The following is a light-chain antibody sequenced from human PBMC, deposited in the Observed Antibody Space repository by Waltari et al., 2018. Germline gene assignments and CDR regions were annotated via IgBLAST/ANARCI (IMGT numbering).Light chain of an antibody. CDR3: AAWDDSLNVWM. CDR1: YSNIGHNY. J-gene: IGLJ3*02. V-gene: IGLV1-47*01. Sequence: QSVLTQPPSASGTPGQRVTISCSGSYSNIGHNYVYWYQQLPGTAPKLLIYRNDQRPSGVPDRFSGSKSGTSASLAISGLRSGDEADFYCAAWDDSLNVWMFGGGTTLTVL. CDR2: RND.